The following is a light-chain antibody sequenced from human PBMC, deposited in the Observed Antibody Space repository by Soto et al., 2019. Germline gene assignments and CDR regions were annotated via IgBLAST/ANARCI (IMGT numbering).Light chain of an antibody. Sequence: QSVLTQPASVSGSPGQSITISCTGTSSDVGGYNHVSWYQHSPGKAPKLILFAVSDRPSGVSHRFSGSTSGNTASLTISGLQAEDEADYYCCSYTSLSTVVFGGGTKVTVL. CDR1: SSDVGGYNH. J-gene: IGLJ2*01. CDR3: CSYTSLSTVV. V-gene: IGLV2-14*01. CDR2: AVS.